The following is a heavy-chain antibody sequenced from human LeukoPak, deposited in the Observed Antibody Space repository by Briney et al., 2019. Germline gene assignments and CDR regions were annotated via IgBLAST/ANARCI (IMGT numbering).Heavy chain of an antibody. D-gene: IGHD3-22*01. V-gene: IGHV4-4*07. CDR2: NFASGRT. Sequence: SETLSLTCTVSGGTISTYYWSWIRQSAGKGLEWIGRNFASGRTNHNPSLESRVTMSVDTSKNQFSLRLTSVTAADTAVYYCARSYDRSGYSVGFDYWGQGTLVTVSS. CDR1: GGTISTYY. J-gene: IGHJ4*02. CDR3: ARSYDRSGYSVGFDY.